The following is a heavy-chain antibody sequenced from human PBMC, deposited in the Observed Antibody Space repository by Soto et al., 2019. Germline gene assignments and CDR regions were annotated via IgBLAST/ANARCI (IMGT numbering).Heavy chain of an antibody. CDR1: GASISSGKW. Sequence: QVQLQESGPGLVKPSGPLSLTCAVSGASISSGKWWSWVRQPPGKGLEWIGEIHQSRGTNYNPSLPSRLIISMDSSKNVFSRRLCSVTAADTAVYFCASESLWGYSIENWGQGILVTVSS. CDR2: IHQSRGT. J-gene: IGHJ4*02. V-gene: IGHV4-4*02. CDR3: ASESLWGYSIEN. D-gene: IGHD3-22*01.